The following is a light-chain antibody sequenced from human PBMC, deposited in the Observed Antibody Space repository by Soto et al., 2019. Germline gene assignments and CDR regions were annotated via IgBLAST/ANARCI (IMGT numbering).Light chain of an antibody. CDR2: SNN. Sequence: QSVLTQPPSASGTPGQRVTISCSGSSSNIGSNTVNWYQQLPGTAPKLLIYSNNQRTSGVPDRFSGSKSGTSASLAISGLKSEDEADYYCAAWDDSLNGVVFGGGTKLTVL. J-gene: IGLJ2*01. CDR1: SSNIGSNT. CDR3: AAWDDSLNGVV. V-gene: IGLV1-44*01.